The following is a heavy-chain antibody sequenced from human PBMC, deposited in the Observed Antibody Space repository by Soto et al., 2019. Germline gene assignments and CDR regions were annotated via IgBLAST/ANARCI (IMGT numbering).Heavy chain of an antibody. D-gene: IGHD5-12*01. CDR2: IYYSGST. CDR3: ARHQSGYSSNWFDP. Sequence: QLQLQESGPGLVKPSETLSLTCTVSGGSISSSSYYWGWIRQPPGKGLEWIGSIYYSGSTYYNPSLKSRVTISVDTSKNQFSLKLSSVTAADTAVYYCARHQSGYSSNWFDPWGQGTLVTVSS. CDR1: GGSISSSSYY. V-gene: IGHV4-39*01. J-gene: IGHJ5*02.